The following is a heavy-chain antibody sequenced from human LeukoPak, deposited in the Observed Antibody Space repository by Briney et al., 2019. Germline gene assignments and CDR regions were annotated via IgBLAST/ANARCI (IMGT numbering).Heavy chain of an antibody. CDR3: SGRDSSRNPWAY. J-gene: IGHJ4*02. CDR2: ISPDGSDK. V-gene: IGHV3-7*01. D-gene: IGHD2-2*01. Sequence: GGSLRLSCAASGFTFSNFWMNWVRQAPGRGLEWVANISPDGSDKFYVDSVKGRFTISSDNAKNSVYLQMNSLTTEDTAVYYCSGRDSSRNPWAYWGQGTLVSVSS. CDR1: GFTFSNFW.